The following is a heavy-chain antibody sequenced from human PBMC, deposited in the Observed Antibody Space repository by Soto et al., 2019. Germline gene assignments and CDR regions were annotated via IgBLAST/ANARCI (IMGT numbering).Heavy chain of an antibody. CDR3: GRGRSGQIVVFY. Sequence: ASVKVSCKASGYTFTGHYIHWVRQAPEQGPEWMGEIGPESGATRYAQKFQGRVTMTRDTSITTVYMELNNLSPDDTAVYYCGRGRSGQIVVFYWGQGTPVTVSS. CDR2: IGPESGAT. V-gene: IGHV1-2*02. D-gene: IGHD1-26*01. CDR1: GYTFTGHY. J-gene: IGHJ4*02.